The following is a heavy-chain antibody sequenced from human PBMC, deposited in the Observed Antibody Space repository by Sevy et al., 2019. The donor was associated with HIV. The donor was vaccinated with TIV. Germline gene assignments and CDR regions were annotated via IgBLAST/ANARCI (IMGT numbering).Heavy chain of an antibody. CDR3: TAIYYCVRHLFHDFAWGSHRYRDAFDL. CDR1: GGSINTIAYY. Sequence: SETLSLTCTVSGGSINTIAYYWGWVRQPPGKGLEWIGSISYSGSSYYNPSLKSRVTISVDTSNNQFSLNLSSVTAADTGTAADTAIYYCVRHLFHDFAWGSHRYRDAFDLWGQGTLVTVSS. V-gene: IGHV4-39*01. CDR2: ISYSGSS. D-gene: IGHD3-16*02. J-gene: IGHJ3*01.